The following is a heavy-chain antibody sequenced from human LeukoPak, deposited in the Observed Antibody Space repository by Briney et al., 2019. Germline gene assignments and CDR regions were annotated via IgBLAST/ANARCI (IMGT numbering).Heavy chain of an antibody. J-gene: IGHJ4*02. Sequence: SETLSLTCTVSGDSISSGGYFWSWIRQPPGKGLEWIGCISHYENAYYNPSLSSRVTMSVDKSKNQVSLKITSVTAADTAIYYCARDGYNSAPFDYWGPGTLVTVSS. CDR2: ISHYENA. CDR1: GDSISSGGYF. D-gene: IGHD5-24*01. CDR3: ARDGYNSAPFDY. V-gene: IGHV4-30-2*01.